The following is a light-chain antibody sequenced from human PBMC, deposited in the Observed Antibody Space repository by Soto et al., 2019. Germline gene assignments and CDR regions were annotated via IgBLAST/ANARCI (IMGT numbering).Light chain of an antibody. CDR2: SNN. CDR1: SSNIGSNT. CDR3: AAWDDSLNGGGV. J-gene: IGLJ1*01. V-gene: IGLV1-44*01. Sequence: QSVLTQPLSASGTPGQRVTISCSGSSSNIGSNTVNWYQQLPGTAPKLLIYSNNQRPSGVPDRFSGSKSGTSASLAISGLQSEDEADYYCAAWDDSLNGGGVFGTGTKVTVL.